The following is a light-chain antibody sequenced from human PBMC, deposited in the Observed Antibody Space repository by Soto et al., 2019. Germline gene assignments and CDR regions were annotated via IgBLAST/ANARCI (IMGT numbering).Light chain of an antibody. CDR1: SSNIRAGYD. Sequence: SALTQPPSVSGAPGQRLTISCTGSSSNIRAGYDVHWYRQLPGTAPKLLIYGNSNRPSGVPDRFSGSKSGTSASLAITGLQAEDEADYYCQSYDSSLSGPKYVFGTGTKVTVL. J-gene: IGLJ1*01. CDR2: GNS. V-gene: IGLV1-40*01. CDR3: QSYDSSLSGPKYV.